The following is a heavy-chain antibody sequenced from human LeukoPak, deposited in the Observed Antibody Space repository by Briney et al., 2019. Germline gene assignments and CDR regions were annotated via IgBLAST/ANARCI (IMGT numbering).Heavy chain of an antibody. V-gene: IGHV1-46*01. CDR3: AKRYIANTGPIDY. J-gene: IGHJ4*02. CDR2: INPSGGST. Sequence: ASVKVSRKASGYTFTSYYMHWVRQAPGQGLEWMGIINPSGGSTSYAQKFQGRVTMTRDTSTSTVYMELSSLRSEDTAVYYCAKRYIANTGPIDYWGQGTLVTVSS. CDR1: GYTFTSYY. D-gene: IGHD1-1*01.